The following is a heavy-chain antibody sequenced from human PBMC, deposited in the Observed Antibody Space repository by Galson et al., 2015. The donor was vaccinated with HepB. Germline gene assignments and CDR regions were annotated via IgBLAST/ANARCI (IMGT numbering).Heavy chain of an antibody. V-gene: IGHV3-66*01. CDR3: ASCRAYDSSGYVGYFDY. Sequence: SLRLSCAASGFTVSNNYMTWVRQAPGKGLEWVSIIYSAGNTYYADSVKGRFTISRDNSKNTLYLQMNSLRAEDTAVYYCASCRAYDSSGYVGYFDYWGQGTLVTVSS. J-gene: IGHJ4*02. D-gene: IGHD3-22*01. CDR2: IYSAGNT. CDR1: GFTVSNNY.